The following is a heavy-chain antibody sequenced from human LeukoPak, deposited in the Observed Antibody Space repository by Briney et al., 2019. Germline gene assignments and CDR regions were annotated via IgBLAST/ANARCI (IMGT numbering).Heavy chain of an antibody. Sequence: SGGSLRLSCAASGFTFSSYSMNWVRRAPGKGLEWISYISSSSSTIYYADSVKGRFTISRDNAKDSLYLQMNSLRAEDTAVYYCARSMTTDYYYGMDVWGQGTTVTVSS. CDR2: ISSSSSTI. CDR1: GFTFSSYS. D-gene: IGHD4-17*01. J-gene: IGHJ6*02. CDR3: ARSMTTDYYYGMDV. V-gene: IGHV3-48*04.